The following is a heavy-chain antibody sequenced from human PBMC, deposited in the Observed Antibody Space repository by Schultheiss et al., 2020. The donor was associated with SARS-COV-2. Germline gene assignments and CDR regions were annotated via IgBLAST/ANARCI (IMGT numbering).Heavy chain of an antibody. CDR1: GGSVSSGSYY. CDR2: IYYSGST. D-gene: IGHD5-18*01. CDR3: ARVGGYSYPDHFDY. J-gene: IGHJ4*02. Sequence: SETLSLTCTVSGGSVSSGSYYWSWIRQPPGKGLEWIGYIYYSGSTNYNPSLKSRVTISVDTSKNQISLKLSSVTAADTAVYYCARVGGYSYPDHFDYWGQGTLVTVSS. V-gene: IGHV4-61*01.